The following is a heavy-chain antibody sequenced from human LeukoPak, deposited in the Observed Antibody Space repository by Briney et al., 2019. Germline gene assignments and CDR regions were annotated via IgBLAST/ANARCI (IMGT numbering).Heavy chain of an antibody. V-gene: IGHV3-23*01. CDR1: GFTFSIYA. CDR3: ARRGLSGSYYFDS. Sequence: GGPLRLSCAASGFTFSIYAMSWVRQAPAKGLEWVSSIINSGGATFYADSVKGRLTISRDNSKNTLYLQMNSLGAEDTAIYYCARRGLSGSYYFDSWGQGTLVTVSS. D-gene: IGHD5-12*01. CDR2: IINSGGAT. J-gene: IGHJ4*02.